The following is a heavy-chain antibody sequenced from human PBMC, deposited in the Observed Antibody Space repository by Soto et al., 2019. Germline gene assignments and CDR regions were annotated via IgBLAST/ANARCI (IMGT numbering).Heavy chain of an antibody. J-gene: IGHJ4*02. CDR2: IYTSGST. CDR3: AGEKGVDYYDSSGLFDY. Sequence: SETLSLTCTVSGGSISSYYWIWIRQPAGKGLEWIGRIYTSGSTNYNPSLKSRVTMSVDTSKNQFSLKLSSVTAADTAVYYCAGEKGVDYYDSSGLFDYWGQGTLVTVSS. CDR1: GGSISSYY. D-gene: IGHD3-22*01. V-gene: IGHV4-4*07.